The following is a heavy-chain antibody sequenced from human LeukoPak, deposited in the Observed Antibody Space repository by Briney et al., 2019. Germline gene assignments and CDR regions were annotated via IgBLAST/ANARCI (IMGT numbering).Heavy chain of an antibody. J-gene: IGHJ5*02. CDR3: ARSPDLFLEWLTFALFDP. V-gene: IGHV1-46*01. CDR1: GYIFTSYY. Sequence: ASVKVSCKASGYIFTSYYIHWVRQAPGQGLEWMGIINPSDGSTNYAQKFQGRVTMTRDTSTSTVYMDLTSLRSGDTAVYYCARSPDLFLEWLTFALFDPWGQGTLVTVSS. D-gene: IGHD3-3*01. CDR2: INPSDGST.